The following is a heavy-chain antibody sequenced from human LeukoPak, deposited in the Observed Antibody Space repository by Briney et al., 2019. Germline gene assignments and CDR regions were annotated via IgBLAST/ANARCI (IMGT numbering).Heavy chain of an antibody. CDR3: TTGTNEGYYYYYMDV. CDR1: GFTFSKAW. CDR2: IKSKTDGGTT. Sequence: GGSLRLSCAASGFTFSKAWMSWVRQAPGKGLEWVGRIKSKTDGGTTDYAAPVKGRFTISRDDSKNTLYLQMNSLKTEDTAVYYCTTGTNEGYYYYYMDVWGKGTTVTVSS. V-gene: IGHV3-15*01. D-gene: IGHD1-14*01. J-gene: IGHJ6*03.